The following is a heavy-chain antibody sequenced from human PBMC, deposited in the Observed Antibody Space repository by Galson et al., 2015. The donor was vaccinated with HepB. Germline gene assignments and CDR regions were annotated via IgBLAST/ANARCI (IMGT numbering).Heavy chain of an antibody. V-gene: IGHV1-18*01. CDR1: GYTFSSYG. CDR2: ISPYNGRT. D-gene: IGHD3-3*01. J-gene: IGHJ6*03. Sequence: SVKVSCKASGYTFSSYGINWARQAPGQGLEWMGWISPYNGRTKYAQKFQDRVTMTTDTSTSTAYMELRSLRSDDTAVYYCARGRGGVTIFGVVPTTYYYLDVWGKGTTVTVSS. CDR3: ARGRGGVTIFGVVPTTYYYLDV.